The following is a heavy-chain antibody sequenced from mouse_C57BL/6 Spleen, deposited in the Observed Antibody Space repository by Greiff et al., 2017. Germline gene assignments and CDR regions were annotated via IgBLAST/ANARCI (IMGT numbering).Heavy chain of an antibody. J-gene: IGHJ4*01. CDR3: ARHSVTYYAMDY. D-gene: IGHD2-1*01. V-gene: IGHV1-62-2*01. CDR2: IYPGSGSI. CDR1: GYTFTEYN. Sequence: QVHVKQSGAELVKPGASVKLSCKASGYTFTEYNIHWVKQRPGQGLEWIGWIYPGSGSIKYNEKFKGKATLTADKSSSTVYMELSRLTSEDSAVYFCARHSVTYYAMDYWGQGTSVTVSS.